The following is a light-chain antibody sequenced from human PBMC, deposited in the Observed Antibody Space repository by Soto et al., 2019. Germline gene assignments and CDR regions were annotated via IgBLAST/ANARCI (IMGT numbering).Light chain of an antibody. V-gene: IGKV3-20*01. CDR2: GAS. J-gene: IGKJ1*01. Sequence: DIVLTQSPDTLSLSPGERATLSCRASQSVRNNYFAWYQQKPGQAPRLLIYGASSRATGIPDRFSGSGSGTDFTLTISRLEPEDFAVYFCHQYTTSPWTFVEGTTVEI. CDR1: QSVRNNY. CDR3: HQYTTSPWT.